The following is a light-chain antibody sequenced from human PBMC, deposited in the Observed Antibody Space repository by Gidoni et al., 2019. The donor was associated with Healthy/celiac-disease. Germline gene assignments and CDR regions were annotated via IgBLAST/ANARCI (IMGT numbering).Light chain of an antibody. CDR3: QQYNNWPPLT. Sequence: EIVMTQSPATLSVSPGERATLSCRARQSVSSNLAWYQQKPGQAPRHLIYGASTRATGNPAKFSGSGSGTEVTPTISSLQSEDFAVYYCQQYNNWPPLTFGGGTKVEIK. V-gene: IGKV3D-15*01. CDR1: QSVSSN. J-gene: IGKJ4*01. CDR2: GAS.